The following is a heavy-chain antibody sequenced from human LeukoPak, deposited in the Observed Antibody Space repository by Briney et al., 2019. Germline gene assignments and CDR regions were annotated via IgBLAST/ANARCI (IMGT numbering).Heavy chain of an antibody. Sequence: SETLSLTCAVYGGSFSGYYWSWIRQPPGKGLEWIGEINHSGSTNYNPSLKNRVTISVDRSKNQFSLKLSSVTAADTAVYYCARIERRYCSGGSCKRGSFDYWGQGTLVTVSS. CDR3: ARIERRYCSGGSCKRGSFDY. V-gene: IGHV4-34*01. D-gene: IGHD2-15*01. CDR1: GGSFSGYY. CDR2: INHSGST. J-gene: IGHJ4*02.